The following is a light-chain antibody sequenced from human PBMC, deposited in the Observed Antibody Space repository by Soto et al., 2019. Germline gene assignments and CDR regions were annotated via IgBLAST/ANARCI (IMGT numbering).Light chain of an antibody. CDR3: HQYGTSPQT. CDR1: QSVGNNF. J-gene: IGKJ1*01. CDR2: DAS. Sequence: EIVLTQSPGTLSLSPGERATLSCRASQSVGNNFLAWYQQKPGQAPTLLIYDASSRASGLPDRFSGSGSETDFTLTVSRLELEDFAVYFCHQYGTSPQTFGQGTKVDNQT. V-gene: IGKV3-20*01.